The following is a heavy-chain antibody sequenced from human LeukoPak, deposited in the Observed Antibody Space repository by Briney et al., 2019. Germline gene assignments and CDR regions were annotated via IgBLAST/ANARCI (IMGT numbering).Heavy chain of an antibody. Sequence: GESLKISCKGSGYSFTNYWIGWVRQMPGKGLEWMGIIYPGDSDTRYSPSFQGQVTISADMSISTAYLQWSSLKASDTAMYYCASSSNVDMSSAEYFQHWGQGTLVTVSS. J-gene: IGHJ1*01. V-gene: IGHV5-51*01. CDR3: ASSSNVDMSSAEYFQH. CDR1: GYSFTNYW. D-gene: IGHD5-12*01. CDR2: IYPGDSDT.